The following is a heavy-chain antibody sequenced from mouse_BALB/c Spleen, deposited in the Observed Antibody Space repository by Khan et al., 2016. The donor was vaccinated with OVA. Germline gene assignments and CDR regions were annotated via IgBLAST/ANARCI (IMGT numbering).Heavy chain of an antibody. V-gene: IGHV3-2*02. J-gene: IGHJ2*02. D-gene: IGHD1-1*01. CDR1: GYSITSDYA. Sequence: EVQLQESGPGLVKPSQSLSLTCAVTGYSITSDYAWNWLRQFPGNKLEWMGFISYSGYTKYNPSLKSRFSITRDTSKNQFFLQLNSVTTEDTATYYCARVYGGDFDYWGQGTLLTVSS. CDR3: ARVYGGDFDY. CDR2: ISYSGYT.